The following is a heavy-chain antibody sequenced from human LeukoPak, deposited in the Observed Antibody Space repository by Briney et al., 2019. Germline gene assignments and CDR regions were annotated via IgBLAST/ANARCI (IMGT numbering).Heavy chain of an antibody. D-gene: IGHD2-8*02. CDR1: GFTLGNHG. J-gene: IGHJ6*03. CDR3: ARHRGSVFTGYMDV. CDR2: IYSDGVNK. V-gene: IGHV3-33*01. Sequence: HPGGSLSLPRAASGFTLGNHGMHWVRQAPGKGLEWVAIIYSDGVNKYCADSMKGRFTISRDTSKNTLFLEMESLRTEDTAVYYCARHRGSVFTGYMDVWGKGSTVTVSS.